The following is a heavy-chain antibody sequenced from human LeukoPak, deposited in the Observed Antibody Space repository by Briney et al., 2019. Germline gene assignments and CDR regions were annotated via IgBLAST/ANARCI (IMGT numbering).Heavy chain of an antibody. J-gene: IGHJ4*02. Sequence: GASVKVSCKASGYTFTGYYMHWVRQAPGQGPEWMGWINPNSGGTNYAQKFQGRVTMTRDTSISTAYMELSRLRSDDTAVYYCARNPNGSMVRGVIDHWGQGTLVTVSS. CDR3: ARNPNGSMVRGVIDH. V-gene: IGHV1-2*02. CDR1: GYTFTGYY. CDR2: INPNSGGT. D-gene: IGHD3-10*01.